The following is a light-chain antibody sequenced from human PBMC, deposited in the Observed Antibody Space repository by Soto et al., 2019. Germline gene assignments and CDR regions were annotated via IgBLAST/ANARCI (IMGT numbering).Light chain of an antibody. CDR3: QQTYVSHRA. Sequence: DIQMTQSPSSLSASVGDRVTITCRASQSISNYLNWYQQRPGNDPNLLIYDASNLQSGVPSRFSGSEAGTDFTLTINSRQPEDCATYYCQQTYVSHRAFGQGTTLAIK. V-gene: IGKV1-39*01. J-gene: IGKJ2*01. CDR1: QSISNY. CDR2: DAS.